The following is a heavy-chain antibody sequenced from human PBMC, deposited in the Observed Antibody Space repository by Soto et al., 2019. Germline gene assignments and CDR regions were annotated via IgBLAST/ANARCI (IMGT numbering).Heavy chain of an antibody. CDR1: GFSLGTTGVG. CDR2: IYWDDDK. Sequence: QITLKESGPSLVKPTQTLTLTCTFSGFSLGTTGVGVGWIRQPPGKDLEWLAVIYWDDDKRYSPSVMTRLTIIKDTSKNQVVLIMTNMEPMDTATYYCAHGFYTYTGYCDYWGQGILVTVSS. J-gene: IGHJ4*02. V-gene: IGHV2-5*02. D-gene: IGHD4-4*01. CDR3: AHGFYTYTGYCDY.